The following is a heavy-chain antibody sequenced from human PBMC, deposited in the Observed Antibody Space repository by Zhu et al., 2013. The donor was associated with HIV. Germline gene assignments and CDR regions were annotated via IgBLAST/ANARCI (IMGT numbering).Heavy chain of an antibody. Sequence: QVQLVQSGAEVKKPGASVKVSCKASGYTFTGYYMHWVRQAPGQGLEWMGWINPNSGGTNFAQKFHGRVTMTRDTSISTAYMELSRLRSDDTAVYYCARVGNYYDSSGPFDYWGQGTLVTVSS. CDR2: INPNSGGT. D-gene: IGHD3-22*01. V-gene: IGHV1-2*02. CDR1: GYTFTGYY. CDR3: ARVGNYYDSSGPFDY. J-gene: IGHJ4*02.